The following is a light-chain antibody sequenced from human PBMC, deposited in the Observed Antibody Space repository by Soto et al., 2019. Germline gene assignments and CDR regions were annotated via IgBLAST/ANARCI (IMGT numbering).Light chain of an antibody. J-gene: IGKJ1*01. Sequence: DIQMTQSPSTLSASVGDRVTITCRASQSISSWLAWYQQKPGKAPKLLIYKASSLESGVPSRFSGSGSGTEFTLTISSLQPXXXXXXXXXXXXSYSWTFGQGTKVEIK. CDR2: KAS. CDR1: QSISSW. V-gene: IGKV1-5*03. CDR3: XXXXSYSWT.